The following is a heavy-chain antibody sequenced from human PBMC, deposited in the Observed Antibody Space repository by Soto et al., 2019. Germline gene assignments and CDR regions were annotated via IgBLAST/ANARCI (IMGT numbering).Heavy chain of an antibody. D-gene: IGHD2-2*01. J-gene: IGHJ4*02. CDR3: AREWSDQLEIYY. V-gene: IGHV3-7*01. CDR1: GFTFSTYW. Sequence: PGGSLRLSCAASGFTFSTYWMTWVRQAPGKGLEWVANIKQDGSEKHYVDSVKGRFSISRDNAKNSLYLQMNSLRAEDTAVYYCAREWSDQLEIYYWGQGIQFTVSS. CDR2: IKQDGSEK.